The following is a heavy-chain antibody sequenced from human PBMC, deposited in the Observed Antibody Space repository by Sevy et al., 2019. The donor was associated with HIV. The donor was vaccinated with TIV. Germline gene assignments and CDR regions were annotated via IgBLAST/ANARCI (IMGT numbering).Heavy chain of an antibody. D-gene: IGHD6-6*01. CDR1: GYTFTSYG. J-gene: IGHJ4*02. CDR2: ISTYNGNT. V-gene: IGHV1-18*01. CDR3: ARRYSSSTGKTFDY. Sequence: ASVKVSCKASGYTFTSYGNSWVRQAPGEGLEWMGWISTYNGNTNYAQKLQGRVTMTTDTSTSTAYMELRSLRSDDTAVYYCARRYSSSTGKTFDYWGQGTLVTVSS.